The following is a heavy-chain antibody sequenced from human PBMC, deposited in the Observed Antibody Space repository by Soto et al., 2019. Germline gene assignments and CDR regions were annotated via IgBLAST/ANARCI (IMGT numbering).Heavy chain of an antibody. D-gene: IGHD5-18*01. CDR2: IYSGGST. V-gene: IGHV3-66*04. J-gene: IGHJ4*02. CDR1: GVTVSSNY. CDR3: ARHGYNYGGGYFDY. Sequence: EVQLVESGGGLVQPGGSLRLSCAASGVTVSSNYMSWVRQAPGKGLEWVSVIYSGGSTYYADSVQGRFTISRDNSKNTLYLQMNSPRAEDTAVYYCARHGYNYGGGYFDYWGQGTLVTVSS.